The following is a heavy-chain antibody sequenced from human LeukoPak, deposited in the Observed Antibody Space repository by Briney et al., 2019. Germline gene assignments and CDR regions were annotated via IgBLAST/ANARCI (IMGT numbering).Heavy chain of an antibody. V-gene: IGHV1-69*13. D-gene: IGHD4-17*01. Sequence: SVKVSCKASGYTFTSYGISWVRQAPGQGLEWMGGIIPIFGTANYAQKFQGRVTITADESTGTAYMELSSLRSEDTAVYYCARVTPSANDHGDFYYYYYMDVWGKGTTVTISS. J-gene: IGHJ6*03. CDR3: ARVTPSANDHGDFYYYYYMDV. CDR2: IIPIFGTA. CDR1: GYTFTSYG.